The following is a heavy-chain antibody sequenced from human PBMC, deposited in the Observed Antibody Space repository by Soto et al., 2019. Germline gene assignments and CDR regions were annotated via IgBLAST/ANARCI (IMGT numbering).Heavy chain of an antibody. CDR1: GFTFSTNA. J-gene: IGHJ5*02. Sequence: LRLSCAASGFTFSTNAMSWVRQAPGMGLEFVSLISGSGNTIYYADSVKGRFTISRDNSKNTVSLQMNSLRAEDTAVYYCAKVGFYSYVHYLRTLNLWGQATLVTVSS. D-gene: IGHD3-16*01. CDR3: AKVGFYSYVHYLRTLNL. V-gene: IGHV3-23*01. CDR2: ISGSGNTI.